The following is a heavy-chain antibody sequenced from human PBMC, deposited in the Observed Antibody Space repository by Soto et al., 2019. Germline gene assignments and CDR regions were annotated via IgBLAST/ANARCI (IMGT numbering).Heavy chain of an antibody. J-gene: IGHJ4*02. CDR3: AKERPLGATAFIFDS. V-gene: IGHV4-4*07. Sequence: PSETLSLTCSVSGGSISNYYWSWIRQPAAKGLEWIGRLYPGGITHPNPSLKGRVTMSVDTSKNHFSLKLSSATAADTGIYYCAKERPLGATAFIFDSWGQGTLVTVS. CDR2: LYPGGIT. D-gene: IGHD3-16*01. CDR1: GGSISNYY.